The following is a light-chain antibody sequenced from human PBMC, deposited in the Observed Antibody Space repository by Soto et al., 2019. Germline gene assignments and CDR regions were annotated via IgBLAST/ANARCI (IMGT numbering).Light chain of an antibody. CDR3: QQYESLPLT. J-gene: IGKJ5*01. Sequence: DIQMTQSPSSLSASVGDRVTITCQASQDINKNLIWYQQKPGKAPKLLIYDASDLETGVTSRFSGSGSGTGFTFTISSLQPEYFATYYCQQYESLPLTFGQGTLLEIK. CDR2: DAS. CDR1: QDINKN. V-gene: IGKV1-33*01.